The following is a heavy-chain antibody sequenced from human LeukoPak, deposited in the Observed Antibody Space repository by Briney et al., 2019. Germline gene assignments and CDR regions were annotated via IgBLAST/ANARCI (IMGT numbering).Heavy chain of an antibody. V-gene: IGHV4-59*08. CDR2: IYYSGST. D-gene: IGHD3-10*01. CDR3: ARGVIDGSGRYYYGMDV. J-gene: IGHJ6*02. Sequence: PSETLSLTCTVSGGSISGFYWSWVRQPPGKGLEWIGYIYYSGSTYYNPSLKSRVTISVDTSKNQFSLKLGSVTAADTAVYYCARGVIDGSGRYYYGMDVWGQGTTVTVSS. CDR1: GGSISGFY.